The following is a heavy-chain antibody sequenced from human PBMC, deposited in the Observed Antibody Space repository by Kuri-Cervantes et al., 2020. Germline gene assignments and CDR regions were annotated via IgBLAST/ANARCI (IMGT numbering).Heavy chain of an antibody. V-gene: IGHV3-15*01. CDR3: TTRTRDYYDSSGYYRNFDY. CDR1: GFTFSNAW. D-gene: IGHD3-22*01. J-gene: IGHJ4*02. CDR2: IKSKTDGGTT. Sequence: GESLKISCAASGFTFSNAWMSWVRQAPGKGLEWVGRIKSKTDGGTTDYAAPVKGRFTISRDDSKNTLYLQMNSLKTEDTAVYYCTTRTRDYYDSSGYYRNFDYWGQGTLVTVSS.